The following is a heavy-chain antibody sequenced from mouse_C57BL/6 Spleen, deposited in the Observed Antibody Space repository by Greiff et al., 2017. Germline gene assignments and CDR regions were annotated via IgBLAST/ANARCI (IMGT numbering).Heavy chain of an antibody. CDR3: ASSMRRNYFDY. Sequence: EVKLQESGGGLVKPGGSLKLSCAASGFTFSDYGMHWVRQAPEKGLEWVAYISSGSSTIYYADTVKGRFTISRDNAKNTLFLQMTSLRSEDTAMYYCASSMRRNYFDYWGQGTTLTVSS. CDR2: ISSGSSTI. CDR1: GFTFSDYG. V-gene: IGHV5-17*01. J-gene: IGHJ2*01.